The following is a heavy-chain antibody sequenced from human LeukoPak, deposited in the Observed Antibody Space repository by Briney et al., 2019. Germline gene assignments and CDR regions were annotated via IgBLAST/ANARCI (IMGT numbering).Heavy chain of an antibody. CDR1: GGSISSSSYY. Sequence: PSETLSLTCTVSGGSISSSSYYWGWIRQPPGKGLEWIGSIYYSGSTYYNPSLKSRVTISADTSKNQFSLKLSSVTAADTAVYYCARRVVVPAANNWFDPWGQGTLVTVSS. J-gene: IGHJ5*02. V-gene: IGHV4-39*01. CDR3: ARRVVVPAANNWFDP. CDR2: IYYSGST. D-gene: IGHD2-2*01.